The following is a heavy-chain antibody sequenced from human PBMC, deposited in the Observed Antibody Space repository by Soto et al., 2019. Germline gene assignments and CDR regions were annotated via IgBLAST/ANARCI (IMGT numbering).Heavy chain of an antibody. D-gene: IGHD2-2*02. Sequence: PSETPSLTCTVLGGSFSVYYWGWIRQPPGKGLEWIGEINRDGVTNYNPSLKSRLTISVDTSKNQFSLNLNSVTAADTAVYYCARTATQCSRTSCYTVSLDFWGQGTLVTVSS. J-gene: IGHJ4*02. CDR3: ARTATQCSRTSCYTVSLDF. V-gene: IGHV4-34*01. CDR1: GGSFSVYY. CDR2: INRDGVT.